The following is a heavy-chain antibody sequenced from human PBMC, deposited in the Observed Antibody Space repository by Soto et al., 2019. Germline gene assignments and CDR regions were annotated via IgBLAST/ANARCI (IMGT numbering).Heavy chain of an antibody. CDR3: ARGGEFCSTGSCNSSLGDAFDV. D-gene: IGHD2-15*01. CDR2: ISPNNGAT. Sequence: AASVKVSCKASGYTFSDYYMHWVRQAPGQGLECMGWISPNNGATNYAQKFQDRVTMTRDASITTAYMELSRLRSDDTAVYYCARGGEFCSTGSCNSSLGDAFDVWGQGTTVT. J-gene: IGHJ3*01. CDR1: GYTFSDYY. V-gene: IGHV1-2*02.